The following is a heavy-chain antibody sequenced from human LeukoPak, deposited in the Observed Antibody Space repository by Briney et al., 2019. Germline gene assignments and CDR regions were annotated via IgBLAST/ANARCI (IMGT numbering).Heavy chain of an antibody. CDR1: GGSISSSSYY. CDR2: IYYSGST. CDR3: ARRSLIAVAGTLFDY. Sequence: SETLPRTCTVSGGSISSSSYYWGWIRQPPGKGLEWIGSIYYSGSTYYNPSLKSRVTISVDTSKNQFSLKLSSVTAADTAVYYCARRSLIAVAGTLFDYWGQGTLVTVSS. J-gene: IGHJ4*02. V-gene: IGHV4-39*01. D-gene: IGHD6-19*01.